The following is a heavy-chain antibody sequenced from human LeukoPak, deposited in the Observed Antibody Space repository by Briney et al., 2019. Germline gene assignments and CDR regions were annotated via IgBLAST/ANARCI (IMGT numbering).Heavy chain of an antibody. Sequence: GESLRISCEASGYSFTSYWITWVRQMRGKGLERMGRIDPSDSYSNYSASFQGHVTISADKSISTVYLQWRSLKASDTAMYYCARHRDGYNHTFDYWGQGTLVTVSS. V-gene: IGHV5-10-1*01. CDR3: ARHRDGYNHTFDY. CDR2: IDPSDSYS. D-gene: IGHD5-24*01. J-gene: IGHJ4*02. CDR1: GYSFTSYW.